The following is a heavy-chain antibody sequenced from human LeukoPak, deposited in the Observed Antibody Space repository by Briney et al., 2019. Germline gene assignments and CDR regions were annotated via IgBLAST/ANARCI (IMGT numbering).Heavy chain of an antibody. Sequence: SETLSLTCAVYGGSFSGYYWSWIRQPPGKGLEWIGEINHSGSTNYNPSLKSRVTISVDTSKNQISLKLSSVTAADTAVYYCARVRDCSGGSCRALDYWGQGTLVTVSS. CDR1: GGSFSGYY. CDR3: ARVRDCSGGSCRALDY. D-gene: IGHD2-15*01. CDR2: INHSGST. V-gene: IGHV4-34*01. J-gene: IGHJ4*02.